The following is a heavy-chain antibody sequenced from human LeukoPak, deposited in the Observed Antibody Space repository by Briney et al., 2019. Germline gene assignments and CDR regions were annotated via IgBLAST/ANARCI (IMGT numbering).Heavy chain of an antibody. V-gene: IGHV3-9*01. D-gene: IGHD3-10*02. CDR1: GFTFDDYA. J-gene: IGHJ6*04. CDR2: ISWNSGSI. Sequence: GGSLRLSCAASGFTFDDYAMHWVRHAPGKGLEWVSGISWNSGSIGYADSVKGRFTISRDNAKNSLYLQMNSLRAEDTAVYYCAELGITMIGGVWGKGTTVTISS. CDR3: AELGITMIGGV.